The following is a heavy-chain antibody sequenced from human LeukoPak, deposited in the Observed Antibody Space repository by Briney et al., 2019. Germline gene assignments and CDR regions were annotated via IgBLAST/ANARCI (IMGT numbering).Heavy chain of an antibody. Sequence: GGSLRLSCAASGFTFSSYSMNWVRQAPGKGLEWVSSISSSSSYIYYADSVKGRFTISRDNAKDSLYLQMNSLRAEDTAVYYCARDLGDGYTIDYWGQGTLVTVSS. V-gene: IGHV3-21*01. J-gene: IGHJ4*02. D-gene: IGHD5-24*01. CDR1: GFTFSSYS. CDR3: ARDLGDGYTIDY. CDR2: ISSSSSYI.